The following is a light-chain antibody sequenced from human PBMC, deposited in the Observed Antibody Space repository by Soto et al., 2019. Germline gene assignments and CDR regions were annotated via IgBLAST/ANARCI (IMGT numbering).Light chain of an antibody. V-gene: IGKV3-20*01. Sequence: EIVLTQSPGTLSLSPGERATLSCRASESVASNYLAWYQHKPGQAPRLLFFGASNRATGIPDRFSGSGSGTDFTLTISRLEPEDFAVYYCQQYVSSPWAFGQGTKVDIK. J-gene: IGKJ1*01. CDR2: GAS. CDR3: QQYVSSPWA. CDR1: ESVASNY.